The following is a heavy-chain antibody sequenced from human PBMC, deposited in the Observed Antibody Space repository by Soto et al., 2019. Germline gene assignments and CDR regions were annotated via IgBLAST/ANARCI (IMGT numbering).Heavy chain of an antibody. D-gene: IGHD6-19*01. J-gene: IGHJ6*02. CDR3: ARDITVAGYYYGMDV. Sequence: SETLSLTCTVSGGSISSYYWSWIRQPPGKGLEWIGYIYYSGSTNYNPSLKSRVTISVDTSKNQFSLKLSSVTAADTAVYYCARDITVAGYYYGMDVWGQGTTVTVSS. CDR1: GGSISSYY. CDR2: IYYSGST. V-gene: IGHV4-59*01.